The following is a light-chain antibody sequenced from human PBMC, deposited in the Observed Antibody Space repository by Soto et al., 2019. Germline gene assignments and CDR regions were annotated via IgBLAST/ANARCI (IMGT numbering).Light chain of an antibody. CDR2: DTS. Sequence: EIVLTQSPATLSLSPGESATLSCRASQSVGFYLAWYQHKPGQAPRLLIYDTSNRATGIPARFSGSGTGTDFTLTISSLEPEDSAVYYCQQRRSWPPLTFGGGTKVEIK. CDR1: QSVGFY. CDR3: QQRRSWPPLT. J-gene: IGKJ4*01. V-gene: IGKV3-11*01.